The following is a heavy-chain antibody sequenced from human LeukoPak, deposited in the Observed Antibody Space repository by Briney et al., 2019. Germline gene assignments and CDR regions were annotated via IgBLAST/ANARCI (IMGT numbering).Heavy chain of an antibody. J-gene: IGHJ4*02. V-gene: IGHV4-61*08. D-gene: IGHD3-3*01. Sequence: SQTLSLTCTVSGGSISSGDYYWSWIRQPPGKGLEWIGYIYYSGSTNYNPSLKSRVTISVDTSKNQFSLKLSSVTAADTAVYYCARGPDFGHYFDYWGQGTLVTVSS. CDR2: IYYSGST. CDR1: GGSISSGDYY. CDR3: ARGPDFGHYFDY.